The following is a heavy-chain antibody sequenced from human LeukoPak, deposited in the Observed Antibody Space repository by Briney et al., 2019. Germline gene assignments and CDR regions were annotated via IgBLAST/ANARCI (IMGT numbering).Heavy chain of an antibody. CDR3: ARDYSVAGRYYFDY. D-gene: IGHD6-19*01. V-gene: IGHV1-69*13. CDR1: GGTFSSYA. J-gene: IGHJ4*02. Sequence: ASVKVSCKASGGTFSSYAISWVRQAPGQGLEWMGGIIPIFGTANYAQKFQGRVTITADESTSTAYMELSSLRSEDTAVYCCARDYSVAGRYYFDYWGQGTLVTVSS. CDR2: IIPIFGTA.